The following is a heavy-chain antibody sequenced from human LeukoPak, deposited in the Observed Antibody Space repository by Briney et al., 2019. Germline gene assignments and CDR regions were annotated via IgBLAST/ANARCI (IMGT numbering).Heavy chain of an antibody. CDR1: GFTFSSYG. V-gene: IGHV3-33*01. CDR2: IWYDGSNK. D-gene: IGHD4-17*01. CDR3: ARDRYGDLYCYYYGMDV. Sequence: GGSLRLSCAASGFTFSSYGMHWVRQAPGKGLEWVAVIWYDGSNKYYADSVKGRFTISRDNSKNTLYLQMNSLRAEDTAVYYCARDRYGDLYCYYYGMDVWGQGTTVTVSS. J-gene: IGHJ6*02.